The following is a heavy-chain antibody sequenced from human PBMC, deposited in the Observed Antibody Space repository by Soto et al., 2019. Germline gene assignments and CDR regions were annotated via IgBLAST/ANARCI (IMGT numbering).Heavy chain of an antibody. D-gene: IGHD3-16*01. CDR3: ARGAFPTWGSYSLDY. Sequence: EVQLVESGGGLVQPGGSLRLSCAASGFTFSTYWMTWVRQAPGKGLEWVANIKQDGSEYYYVGSVKGRFTISRDNAKNSLYLQMNSLRAEDTAVYYCARGAFPTWGSYSLDYWGPGTLVTVSS. CDR1: GFTFSTYW. CDR2: IKQDGSEY. V-gene: IGHV3-7*04. J-gene: IGHJ4*02.